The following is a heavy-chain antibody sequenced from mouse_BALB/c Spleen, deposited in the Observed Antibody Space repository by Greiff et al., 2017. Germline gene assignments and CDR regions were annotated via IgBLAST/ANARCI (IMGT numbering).Heavy chain of an antibody. CDR2: INPGSGGT. CDR1: GYAFTNYL. J-gene: IGHJ1*01. D-gene: IGHD2-4*01. V-gene: IGHV1-54*01. Sequence: VQLQQSGAELVRPGTSVKVSCKASGYAFTNYLIEWVKQRLGQGLEWIGVINPGSGGTNYNEKFKGKATLTADKSSSTAYMQLSSLTSDDSAVYFCARSYDYDWYFDVWGAGTTVTVSS. CDR3: ARSYDYDWYFDV.